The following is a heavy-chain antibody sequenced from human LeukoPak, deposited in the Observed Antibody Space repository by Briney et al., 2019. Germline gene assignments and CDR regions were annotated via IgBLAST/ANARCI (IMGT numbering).Heavy chain of an antibody. CDR2: IRYEGSNK. CDR3: AKGVSRGTYYFDY. CDR1: RLILSRYG. J-gene: IGHJ4*01. V-gene: IGHV3-30*02. D-gene: IGHD1-26*01. Sequence: PGGSLTLSCAAFRLILSRYGVHWVRQAPGKGLEWVRFIRYEGSNKCYADSVKGRFTISRDNSMNTVNLQMNSLRPEDTAAYYCAKGVSRGTYYFDYWGRGILVTVSS.